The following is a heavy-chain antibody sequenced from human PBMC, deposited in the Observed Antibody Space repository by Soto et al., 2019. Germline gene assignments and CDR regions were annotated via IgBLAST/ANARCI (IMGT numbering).Heavy chain of an antibody. Sequence: QVQLVQSGAEVKKPGASVKVSCKASGYTFTSYGISWVRQAPGQGLEWMGWINPYNGNTNYAQKLQGRVTMTTDTCTNTAYMELRSLGSDDTAVYYCARDWLGIDYWGQGTLVTVSS. CDR3: ARDWLGIDY. D-gene: IGHD3-10*01. J-gene: IGHJ4*02. CDR1: GYTFTSYG. CDR2: INPYNGNT. V-gene: IGHV1-18*01.